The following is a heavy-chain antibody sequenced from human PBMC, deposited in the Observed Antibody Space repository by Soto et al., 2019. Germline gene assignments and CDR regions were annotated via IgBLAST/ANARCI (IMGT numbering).Heavy chain of an antibody. J-gene: IGHJ4*02. CDR2: INHSGST. D-gene: IGHD2-8*02. V-gene: IGHV4-34*01. CDR1: GGADSGYH. Sequence: SSETLSLTCACHGGADSGYHWASYRQPPGTGLEWIGEINHSGSTNYNPSLKSRVTISVDTSKNQFSLKLTSVTAADTAVYYCARDKITGLFDYWGQGTLVTVSS. CDR3: ARDKITGLFDY.